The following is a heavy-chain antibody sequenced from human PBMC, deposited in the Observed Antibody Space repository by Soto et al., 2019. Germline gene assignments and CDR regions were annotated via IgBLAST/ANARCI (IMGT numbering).Heavy chain of an antibody. CDR2: VNPIVSMS. CDR1: GDTFNFYS. Sequence: QVQLVQSGAEVKRPGSSVKVSCKASGDTFNFYSINWVRQAPGLGLEWMGRVNPIVSMSNHGQKFKGTFTMTADKATSTGYMEVSSLRSEDTAIECCASIYGSGYRTFGYGGQGPLVTASS. CDR3: ASIYGSGYRTFGY. V-gene: IGHV1-69*02. D-gene: IGHD3-10*01. J-gene: IGHJ4*02.